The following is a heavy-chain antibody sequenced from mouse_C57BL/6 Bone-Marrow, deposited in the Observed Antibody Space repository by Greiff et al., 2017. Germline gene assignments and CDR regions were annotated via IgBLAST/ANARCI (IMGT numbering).Heavy chain of an antibody. V-gene: IGHV1-26*01. D-gene: IGHD2-4*01. CDR2: INPNNGGT. CDR3: ARGRLRRN. Sequence: VQLQQSGPELVKPGASVKISCKASGYTFTDYYMNWVKQSHGKSLEWIGDINPNNGGTSYNQKFKGKATLTVDKSSSTAYMELRSLTSEDSAVYCCARGRLRRNWGQGTLVTVSA. J-gene: IGHJ3*01. CDR1: GYTFTDYY.